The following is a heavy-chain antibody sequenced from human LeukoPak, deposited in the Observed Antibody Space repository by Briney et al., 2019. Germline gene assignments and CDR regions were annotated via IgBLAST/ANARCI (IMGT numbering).Heavy chain of an antibody. V-gene: IGHV1-18*01. Sequence: ASVKVSCKASGYTFTSYAISWVRQAPGQGLEWMGWISAYNGNTNYAQKLQGRVTMTTDTSTSTAYMELRSLRSDDTAVYYCARLGIGIVGATTFDYWGQGTLVTVSS. CDR1: GYTFTSYA. CDR2: ISAYNGNT. J-gene: IGHJ4*02. D-gene: IGHD1-26*01. CDR3: ARLGIGIVGATTFDY.